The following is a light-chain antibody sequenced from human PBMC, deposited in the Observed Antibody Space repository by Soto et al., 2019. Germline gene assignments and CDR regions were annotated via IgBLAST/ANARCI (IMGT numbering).Light chain of an antibody. CDR1: QRVGCG. J-gene: IGKJ4*01. V-gene: IGKV1-5*03. CDR3: LQYITYPFT. Sequence: DVQMTQSPSTLSASVGDRVTMTCRASQRVGCGLAWYQQKPGKAPKILIYGASSLEYGVPSRFSGGGSGAEFTLTIGGLQPDDFATYYCLQYITYPFTFGGGTKVAI. CDR2: GAS.